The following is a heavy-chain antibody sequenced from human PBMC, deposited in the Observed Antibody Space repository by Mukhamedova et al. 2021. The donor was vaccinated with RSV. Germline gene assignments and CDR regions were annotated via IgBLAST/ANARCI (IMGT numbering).Heavy chain of an antibody. J-gene: IGHJ4*02. CDR3: ARASGYSSSWASFDY. V-gene: IGHV3-30*01. Sequence: AEYMGGRFTISRDNSKNTLYLQMNSLRAEDTAVYYCARASGYSSSWASFDYWGLGTLVTVSS. D-gene: IGHD6-13*01.